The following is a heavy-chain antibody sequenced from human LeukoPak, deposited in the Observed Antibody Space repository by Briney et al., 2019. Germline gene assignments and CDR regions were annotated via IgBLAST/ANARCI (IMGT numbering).Heavy chain of an antibody. D-gene: IGHD1-26*01. CDR2: ISGSGGST. V-gene: IGHV3-23*01. CDR3: AREPWELDHFDY. CDR1: GFTFSSYA. Sequence: GGSLRLSCAASGFTFSSYAMSWVRQAPGKGLEWVSAISGSGGSTYYADSVKGRFTISRDNAKNSLYLQMNSLRAEDTAVYYCAREPWELDHFDYWGQGTLVTVSS. J-gene: IGHJ4*02.